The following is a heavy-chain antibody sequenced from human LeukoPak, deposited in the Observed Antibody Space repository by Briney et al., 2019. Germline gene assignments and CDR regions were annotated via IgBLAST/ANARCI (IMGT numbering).Heavy chain of an antibody. V-gene: IGHV3-23*01. J-gene: IGHJ3*02. CDR3: AKVSHYFDGSARLDSFDI. CDR2: ISGSGDST. Sequence: GGSLRLSCAASGFTFSNYAMTWFRQAPGRGLEWVSFISGSGDSTYYADSVKGRFIISRDNSKNTVYLQMNSLRAVDTAVHYCAKVSHYFDGSARLDSFDIWGQGTMVTVSS. CDR1: GFTFSNYA. D-gene: IGHD3-22*01.